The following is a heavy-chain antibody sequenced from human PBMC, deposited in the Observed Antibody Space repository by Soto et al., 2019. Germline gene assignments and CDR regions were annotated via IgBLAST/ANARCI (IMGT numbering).Heavy chain of an antibody. CDR3: ARGGTTGGLDV. J-gene: IGHJ4*02. D-gene: IGHD3-16*01. V-gene: IGHV3-33*05. CDR2: TSYDGSNN. Sequence: VQLVESGGGVVQPGTSLRLSCVGSGFTFRSYVIHWVRQAPGKGLEWVALTSYDGSNNFYGDSVKGRFTISRDNSRNTVELQMDSLRLEDTALYYCARGGTTGGLDVWGQGTLVSVYS. CDR1: GFTFRSYV.